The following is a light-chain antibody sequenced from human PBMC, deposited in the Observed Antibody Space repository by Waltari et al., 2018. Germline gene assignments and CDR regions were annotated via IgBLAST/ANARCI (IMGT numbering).Light chain of an antibody. J-gene: IGLJ3*02. Sequence: QLVLTQSPSASASLGASVNLTCRLSSGHSHYVLARHQQQPEKGPRDLLKVKSEVSHSKGDGIPARFSGSSSGAERHLTISSLQSEDEADYYCHTWGTGGDWVFGGGTKLTVL. CDR2: VKSEVSH. CDR3: HTWGTGGDWV. V-gene: IGLV4-69*02. CDR1: SGHSHYV.